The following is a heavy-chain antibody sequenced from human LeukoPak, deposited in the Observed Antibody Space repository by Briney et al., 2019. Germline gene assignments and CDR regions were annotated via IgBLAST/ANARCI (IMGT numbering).Heavy chain of an antibody. D-gene: IGHD4-11*01. CDR2: IWYDGTNK. CDR1: GFTFSSYG. Sequence: PGRSLRLSCAASGFTFSSYGMHWVRQAPGKGLEWVAVIWYDGTNKYYADSVKGRFTISRDNSKNTLFLQMNSLRAEDTAVYYCATDRLQYRTFDYWGQGTLVTVSS. J-gene: IGHJ4*02. CDR3: ATDRLQYRTFDY. V-gene: IGHV3-33*01.